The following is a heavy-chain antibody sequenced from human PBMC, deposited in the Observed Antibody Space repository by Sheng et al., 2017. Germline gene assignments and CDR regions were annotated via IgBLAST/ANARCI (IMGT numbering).Heavy chain of an antibody. CDR3: ARGGGELWVRGGRQRWFDP. Sequence: QVQLQESGPGLVKPSETLSLTCTVSGGSISSYYWSWIRQPPGKGLEWIGYIYYSGSTNYNPSLRSRVTISVDTSKKQFSLKLSSVTAADTAVYYCARGGGELWVRGGRQRWFDPVGPGEPWSPSPQ. J-gene: IGHJ5*02. CDR2: IYYSGST. CDR1: GGSISSYY. V-gene: IGHV4-59*01. D-gene: IGHD3-10*01.